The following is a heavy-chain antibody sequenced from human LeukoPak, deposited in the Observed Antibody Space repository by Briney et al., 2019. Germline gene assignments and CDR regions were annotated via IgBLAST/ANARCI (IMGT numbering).Heavy chain of an antibody. D-gene: IGHD4-11*01. V-gene: IGHV3-43D*04. CDR3: AKDLDYLQDYYYGMDV. Sequence: GGSLRLSCAASGLIFDGYAMHWVRQAPGKGLEWVSLISWDGGSTYYADSVKGRFTISRDNSKNSLYLQMNSLRAEDTALYYCAKDLDYLQDYYYGMDVWGKGTTVTVSS. CDR1: GLIFDGYA. J-gene: IGHJ6*04. CDR2: ISWDGGST.